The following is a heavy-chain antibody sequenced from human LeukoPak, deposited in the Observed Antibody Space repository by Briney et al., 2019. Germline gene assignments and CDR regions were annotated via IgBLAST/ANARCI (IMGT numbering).Heavy chain of an antibody. Sequence: LGASVKVSCKASGYTFTGYYMHWVRQAPGQGLEWLGWINPNSGGTNYAQKLQGRVTMTTDTSTSTAYMELRSLRSDDTAVYYCARGSITMTRRRAFDIWGQGTMVTVSS. CDR1: GYTFTGYY. CDR2: INPNSGGT. J-gene: IGHJ3*02. D-gene: IGHD3-22*01. V-gene: IGHV1-2*03. CDR3: ARGSITMTRRRAFDI.